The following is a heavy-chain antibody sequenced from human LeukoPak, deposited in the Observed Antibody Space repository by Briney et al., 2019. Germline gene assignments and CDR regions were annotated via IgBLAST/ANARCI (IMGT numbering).Heavy chain of an antibody. V-gene: IGHV6-1*01. CDR1: GDSVPSNSAA. Sequence: SQTLSLTCAISGDSVPSNSAAWTWIRQSPSRGLEWLGRTYYRSRWNSDYAISVKSRITINPDTSENQVSLQLNSVTPEDTAVYFCARFDSASGAFDIWGQGSMVTVSS. D-gene: IGHD3-9*01. CDR2: TYYRSRWNS. J-gene: IGHJ3*02. CDR3: ARFDSASGAFDI.